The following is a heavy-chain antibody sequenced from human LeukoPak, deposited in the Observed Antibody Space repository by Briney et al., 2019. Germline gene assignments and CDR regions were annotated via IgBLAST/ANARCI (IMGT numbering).Heavy chain of an antibody. Sequence: ASVKVSCKASGGTFSSYAISWVRQAPGQGLEWMGGIIPIFGTANYAQKFQGRVTITADESTSTAYMELSSLRSEDTAVYYCARDTGFPYGSGSAYYYYYMDVWGKGTTVTIS. V-gene: IGHV1-69*13. CDR1: GGTFSSYA. D-gene: IGHD3-10*01. CDR3: ARDTGFPYGSGSAYYYYYMDV. CDR2: IIPIFGTA. J-gene: IGHJ6*03.